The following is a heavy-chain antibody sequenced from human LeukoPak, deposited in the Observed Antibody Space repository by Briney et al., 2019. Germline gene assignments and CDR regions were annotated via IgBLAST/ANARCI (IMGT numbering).Heavy chain of an antibody. CDR1: GGSISGYY. J-gene: IGHJ4*02. Sequence: SETLSLTCSVSGGSISGYYWSWIRQPPGKGLEWIGYIYYSGSTNYNPSLKSRVTISVDTSKNQFSLKLSSVTAADTAVYYCARVSGYDWESFYDYWGQGTLVTVSS. D-gene: IGHD5-12*01. CDR3: ARVSGYDWESFYDY. V-gene: IGHV4-59*01. CDR2: IYYSGST.